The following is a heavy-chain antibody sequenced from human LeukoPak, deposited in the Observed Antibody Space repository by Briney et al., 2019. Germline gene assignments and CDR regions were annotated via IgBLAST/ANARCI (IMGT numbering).Heavy chain of an antibody. CDR3: AREMATTPPT. CDR2: IIHSGST. Sequence: PSETLSLTRTVSGGSISTYYWSWIRQSPGKGLEWIEEIIHSGSTNYNPSLKSRVTISVDTSKNQFSLKLSSVTAADTALYYCAREMATTPPTWGQGTLVTVSS. CDR1: GGSISTYY. J-gene: IGHJ5*02. V-gene: IGHV4-34*12. D-gene: IGHD5-24*01.